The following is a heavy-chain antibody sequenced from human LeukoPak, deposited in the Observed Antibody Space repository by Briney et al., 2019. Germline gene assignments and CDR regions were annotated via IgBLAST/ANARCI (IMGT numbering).Heavy chain of an antibody. J-gene: IGHJ3*02. CDR2: INPNSGGT. Sequence: ASVKVSCKVSGYTFTGYYMHWVRQAPGQGLEWMGWINPNSGGTNYAQKFQGRVTMTRDTSISTAYMELSRLRSDDTAVYYCATSNTVIDAFDIWGQGTMVTVSS. CDR1: GYTFTGYY. V-gene: IGHV1-2*02. D-gene: IGHD4-17*01. CDR3: ATSNTVIDAFDI.